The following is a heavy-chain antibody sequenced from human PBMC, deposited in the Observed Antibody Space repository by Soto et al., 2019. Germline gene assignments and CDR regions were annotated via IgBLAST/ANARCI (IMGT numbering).Heavy chain of an antibody. Sequence: SETLSLTWAVEGGSFSGYYWSWIRQPPGKGLEWIGEINHSGSTNYNPSLKSRVTISVDTSKNQFSLKLSSVTAADTAVYYCAVAGGATGFDYSGQRTLLTVSS. V-gene: IGHV4-34*01. CDR1: GGSFSGYY. D-gene: IGHD1-26*01. CDR2: INHSGST. CDR3: AVAGGATGFDY. J-gene: IGHJ4*02.